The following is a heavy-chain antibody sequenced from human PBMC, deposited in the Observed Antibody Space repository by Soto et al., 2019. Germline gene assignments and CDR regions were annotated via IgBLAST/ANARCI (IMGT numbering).Heavy chain of an antibody. V-gene: IGHV4-34*01. Sequence: LEWIGEINHSGSTNYNPSLKSRVTISVDTSKNQFSLKLSSVTAEDTAVYYFFFQAHDGIRLLCTVSAFLLNRSSDL. CDR3: FFQAHDGIRLLCTVSAFLLNRSSDL. CDR2: INHSGST. D-gene: IGHD2-21*01. J-gene: IGHJ2*01.